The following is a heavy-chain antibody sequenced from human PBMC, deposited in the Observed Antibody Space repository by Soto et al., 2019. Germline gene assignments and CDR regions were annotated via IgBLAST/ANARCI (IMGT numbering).Heavy chain of an antibody. J-gene: IGHJ4*02. D-gene: IGHD2-2*01. V-gene: IGHV4-4*07. CDR3: VRASMPKAHFDS. Sequence: SETLSLTCTVSGGSIRGYYCSWIRQSAGMGLEWIGRMHTSGSTNYNPSLKSRVTFSVDMSKNQISLKLTSVTAADTALYYCVRASMPKAHFDSWGQGTLVTVSS. CDR2: MHTSGST. CDR1: GGSIRGYY.